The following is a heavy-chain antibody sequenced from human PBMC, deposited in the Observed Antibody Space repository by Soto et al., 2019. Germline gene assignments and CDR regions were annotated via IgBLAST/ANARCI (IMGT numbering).Heavy chain of an antibody. D-gene: IGHD3-10*01. V-gene: IGHV1-69*02. J-gene: IGHJ4*02. CDR3: ARVEGSGSYNY. CDR2: IIPILGIA. Sequence: QVPLVQSGAEVKKPGSSVKVSCKASGGTFSSYTISWVRQAPGQGLEWMGRIIPILGIANYAQKFQGRVTITADKSTSTAYMELSSLRSEDTAVYYCARVEGSGSYNYWGQGTLVTVSS. CDR1: GGTFSSYT.